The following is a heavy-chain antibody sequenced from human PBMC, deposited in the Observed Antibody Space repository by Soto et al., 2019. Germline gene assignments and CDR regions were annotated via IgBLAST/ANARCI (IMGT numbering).Heavy chain of an antibody. CDR3: AEGRYYYDSSGYWPAHYYYYGMDV. CDR2: ISGSGGST. J-gene: IGHJ6*02. D-gene: IGHD3-22*01. Sequence: GGSLRLSCAASGFTFSSYAMSWVRQAPGKGLEWVSAISGSGGSTYYADSVKGRFTISRDNSKNTLYLQMNSLRAEDTAVYYCAEGRYYYDSSGYWPAHYYYYGMDVWGQGTTVTVSS. CDR1: GFTFSSYA. V-gene: IGHV3-23*01.